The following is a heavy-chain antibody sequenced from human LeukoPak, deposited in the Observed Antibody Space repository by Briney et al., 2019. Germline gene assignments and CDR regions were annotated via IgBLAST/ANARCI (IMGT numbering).Heavy chain of an antibody. Sequence: SVKVSCKASGGTFSSYAISWVRQAPGQGLEWMGGIIPIFGTANYAQKFQGRVTITTDESTSTAYMELSSLRSEDTAVYYCARGIAARSPLYYYYYMDVWSKGTTVTVSS. CDR2: IIPIFGTA. D-gene: IGHD6-6*01. CDR3: ARGIAARSPLYYYYYMDV. CDR1: GGTFSSYA. J-gene: IGHJ6*03. V-gene: IGHV1-69*05.